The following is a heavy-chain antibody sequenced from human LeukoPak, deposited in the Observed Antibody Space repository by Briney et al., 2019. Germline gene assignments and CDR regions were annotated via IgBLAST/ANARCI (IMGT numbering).Heavy chain of an antibody. D-gene: IGHD3-10*01. CDR1: GGSFSSYA. V-gene: IGHV1-69*04. CDR3: ARDIAGRTRGLRGSNAFDI. Sequence: ASVKVSCKASGGSFSSYAISWGRQAPGQGLEWMGRIIPILGIANYAQKFQGRVTITADKSTSTAYMELSSLRSEDTAVYYCARDIAGRTRGLRGSNAFDISGQGTMVTVSS. CDR2: IIPILGIA. J-gene: IGHJ3*02.